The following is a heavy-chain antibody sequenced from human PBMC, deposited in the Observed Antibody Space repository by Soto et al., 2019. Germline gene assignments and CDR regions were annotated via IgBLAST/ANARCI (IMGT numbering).Heavy chain of an antibody. CDR2: IYWDDDK. CDR3: AYLPCSGGSCYWFSFSGMDV. D-gene: IGHD2-15*01. J-gene: IGHJ6*02. Sequence: QITLKESGPTLVKPTQTLTLTCTFSGFSLSTRGVGVAWIRQPPGKDLEWLALIYWDDDKRYRPSLESRLTITTDTSKTQVVLTMTNMYSVDTATYYCAYLPCSGGSCYWFSFSGMDVWGQGTTVTVSS. V-gene: IGHV2-5*02. CDR1: GFSLSTRGVG.